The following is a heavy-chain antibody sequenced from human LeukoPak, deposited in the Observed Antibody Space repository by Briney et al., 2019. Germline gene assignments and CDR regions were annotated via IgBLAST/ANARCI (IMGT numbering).Heavy chain of an antibody. D-gene: IGHD2-8*01. CDR2: INSDGTIT. CDR3: ARALTNGSVGGFDF. V-gene: IGHV3-74*01. Sequence: EGSLRLSCAASGFTFSSYWMHWVRHAPGKGLVWVSRINSDGTITNYADSVKGRFTISRDNAKNTLYLQMNSLRAEDTAVYYCARALTNGSVGGFDFWGQGTLVTVSS. CDR1: GFTFSSYW. J-gene: IGHJ4*02.